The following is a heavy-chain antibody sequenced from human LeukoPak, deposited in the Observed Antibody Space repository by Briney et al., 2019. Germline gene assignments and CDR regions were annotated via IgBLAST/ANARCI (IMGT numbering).Heavy chain of an antibody. CDR1: GYSFILYG. CDR3: AAQFKKGH. Sequence: ASVKVSCKTSGYSFILYGISWVRQAPGQGPEWMGWISTSTGDTKYTQKFQGRVTLTTDTSTSTAYMELSSLRSDDTAVYYCAAQFKKGHWGQGTLVTVSS. V-gene: IGHV1-18*01. J-gene: IGHJ4*02. CDR2: ISTSTGDT.